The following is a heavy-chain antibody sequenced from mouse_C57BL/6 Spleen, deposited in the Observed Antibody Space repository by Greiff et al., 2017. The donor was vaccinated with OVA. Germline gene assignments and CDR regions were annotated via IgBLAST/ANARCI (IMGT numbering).Heavy chain of an antibody. D-gene: IGHD4-1*01. Sequence: VQRVESGGGLVKPGGSLKLSCAASGFTFSSYAMSWVRQSPGKGLVWLGVIWSGGSTDYNAAFISRLSISKDNSKSQVFFKMKSLQADDTAIYYCARKGELGFDYWGQGTTLTVSS. J-gene: IGHJ2*01. V-gene: IGHV2-2*01. CDR3: ARKGELGFDY. CDR1: GFTFSSYA. CDR2: IWSGGST.